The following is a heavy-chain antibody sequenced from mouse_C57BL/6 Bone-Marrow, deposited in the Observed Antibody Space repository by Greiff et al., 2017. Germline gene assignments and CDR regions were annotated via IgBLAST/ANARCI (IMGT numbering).Heavy chain of an antibody. D-gene: IGHD1-1*02. CDR1: GFHIKDAY. CDR3: TTGNCDY. CDR2: IDPENGYT. J-gene: IGHJ2*01. V-gene: IGHV14-4*01. Sequence: VQLQPSGAELVRPGASVKLSCTASGFHIKDAYMPWVKQRPEQGLEWICWIDPENGYTEYASKFQGKAPITADTSSNTAYLQLSSLTSEDTAVYYCTTGNCDYWGQGTTLTVSS.